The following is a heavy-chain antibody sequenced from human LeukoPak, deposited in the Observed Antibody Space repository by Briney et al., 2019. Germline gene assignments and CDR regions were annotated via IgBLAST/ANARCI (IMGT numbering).Heavy chain of an antibody. CDR1: GFTFSSYA. CDR3: VRDRGYSTYDY. J-gene: IGHJ4*02. D-gene: IGHD2-15*01. Sequence: GGSLRLSCAASGFTFSSYAVHWVRQAPGKGLEWVAVISYDGSNKYYADSVKGRFTISRDNARNSLYLQMNSLRAEDTAVYYCVRDRGYSTYDYWGQGTLASVSS. V-gene: IGHV3-30*04. CDR2: ISYDGSNK.